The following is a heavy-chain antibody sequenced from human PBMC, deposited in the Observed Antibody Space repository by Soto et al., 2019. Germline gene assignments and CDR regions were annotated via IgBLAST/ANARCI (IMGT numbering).Heavy chain of an antibody. D-gene: IGHD3-16*02. CDR1: AGTANTSRYY. Sequence: SEAQSVTTSASAGTANTSRYYWSCIRHPPRNRLEWIGYIYYSGITNHNPSLQSRVIISMDTSKNQFSLKLSSVTAADTAVYYCARSDFVYARGSYRQKNWLDPWGQGTLVT. CDR2: IYYSGIT. CDR3: ARSDFVYARGSYRQKNWLDP. V-gene: IGHV4-61*01. J-gene: IGHJ5*02.